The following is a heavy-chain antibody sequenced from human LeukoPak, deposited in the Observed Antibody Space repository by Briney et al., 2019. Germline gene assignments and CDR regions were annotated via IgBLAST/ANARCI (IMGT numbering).Heavy chain of an antibody. J-gene: IGHJ4*02. V-gene: IGHV5-51*01. CDR3: ARHAVYYGSVKSIDY. CDR2: IYPGDSDP. Sequence: GESLKISCKGSGYSFTSYCIGWVRQMPGKGLKWMGIIYPGDSDPRYSPSFQGQVTISADKSISTAYLQWSSLKASDTAMYYCARHAVYYGSVKSIDYWGQGTLVTVSS. CDR1: GYSFTSYC. D-gene: IGHD3-10*01.